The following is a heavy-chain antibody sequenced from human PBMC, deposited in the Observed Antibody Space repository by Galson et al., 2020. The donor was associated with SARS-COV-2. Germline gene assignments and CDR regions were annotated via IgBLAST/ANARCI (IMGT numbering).Heavy chain of an antibody. D-gene: IGHD3-3*01. V-gene: IGHV3-9*01. CDR2: ISWNSGSI. CDR1: GFTFDDYA. CDR3: ATLYDFWSGSVPFDY. Sequence: GGSLRLSCAASGFTFDDYAMHWVRQAPGKGLEWVSGISWNSGSIGYADSVKGRFTISRDNAKNSLYLQMNSLRAEDTTLYYCATLYDFWSGSVPFDYWGQGTLVTVSS. J-gene: IGHJ4*02.